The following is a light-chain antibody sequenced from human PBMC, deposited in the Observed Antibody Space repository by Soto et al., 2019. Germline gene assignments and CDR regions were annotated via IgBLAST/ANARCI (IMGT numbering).Light chain of an antibody. V-gene: IGKV2D-29*01. CDR1: QSPLHRSGHTF. CDR2: EVS. CDR3: MQSLHLPT. Sequence: IVMTQTPLSLSVTPGQPASISCKSSQSPLHRSGHTFLYWYLHKSGQPPQLLIFEVSNRFSGVPHRFSGSGSGTDFTLNISRVEADDVGIYYCMQSLHLPTFGGGTKVEIK. J-gene: IGKJ4*01.